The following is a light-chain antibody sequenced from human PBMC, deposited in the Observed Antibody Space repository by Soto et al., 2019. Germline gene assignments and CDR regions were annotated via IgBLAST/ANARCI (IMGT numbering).Light chain of an antibody. J-gene: IGKJ5*01. CDR2: DGS. V-gene: IGKV3-11*01. CDR1: QNLHSF. CDR3: QQRTRWPMT. Sequence: EIVLTQSPATLSVSPGERFTLSCRASQNLHSFLNWYQQRPGKAPRPLIYDGSNRAAGVPERISGDGSGTDYTLTISSLEPEDFEVYYCQQRTRWPMTFGQGTRLEIK.